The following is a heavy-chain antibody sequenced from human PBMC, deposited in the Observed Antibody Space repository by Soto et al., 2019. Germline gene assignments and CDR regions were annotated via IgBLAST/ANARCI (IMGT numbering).Heavy chain of an antibody. V-gene: IGHV1-46*03. CDR3: AGTTSHQWYYMDV. Sequence: ASVKVSCKASGYTFTSYYMHWVRQAPGQGLEWMGIINPSGGSTSYAQKFQGRVTMTRDTSTSTVYMQLTSVTPEDTAVYYCAGTTSHQWYYMDVWGKGTTVTVSS. CDR2: INPSGGST. D-gene: IGHD6-19*01. J-gene: IGHJ6*03. CDR1: GYTFTSYY.